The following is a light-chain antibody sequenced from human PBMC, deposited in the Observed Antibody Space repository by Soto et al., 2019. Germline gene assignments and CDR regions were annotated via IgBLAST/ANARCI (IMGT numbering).Light chain of an antibody. V-gene: IGKV3-15*01. J-gene: IGKJ4*01. Sequence: EIVMTQSPATLSVSPGDRATLSCRASHSVDSRLAWYQQKPGQAPRLLIYDASTRATGLPARFSGSGSGTEFTLTISSLQSEDFAVYYCQHYTNWPLTFGGGTQVEIK. CDR3: QHYTNWPLT. CDR2: DAS. CDR1: HSVDSR.